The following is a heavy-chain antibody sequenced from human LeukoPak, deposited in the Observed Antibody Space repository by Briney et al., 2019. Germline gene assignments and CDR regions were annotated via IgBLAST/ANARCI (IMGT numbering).Heavy chain of an antibody. CDR2: ISAYNGNT. V-gene: IGHV1-18*01. D-gene: IGHD3/OR15-3a*01. CDR3: ARESRRFAVGLGFDP. J-gene: IGHJ5*02. Sequence: ASVKVSCKASGYTFTSYGISWVRQAPGQGLEWMGWISAYNGNTNYAQKLQGRVTMTTDTSTSTAYMELRSLRSDDTAVYYCARESRRFAVGLGFDPWGQGTLVTVSS. CDR1: GYTFTSYG.